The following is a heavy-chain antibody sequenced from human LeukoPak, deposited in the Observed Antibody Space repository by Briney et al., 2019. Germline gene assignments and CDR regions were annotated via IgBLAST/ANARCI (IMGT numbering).Heavy chain of an antibody. J-gene: IGHJ4*02. Sequence: PGRSLRLSCAASGFTFSSYAMHWVRQAPGKGLEWVAVISYDGSNKYYADSVKGRFTISRDNSKNTLYLQMNSLRAEDTAVYYCAGSIGHSSGWYAYWGQGTLVTVSS. CDR2: ISYDGSNK. V-gene: IGHV3-30*04. CDR3: AGSIGHSSGWYAY. D-gene: IGHD6-19*01. CDR1: GFTFSSYA.